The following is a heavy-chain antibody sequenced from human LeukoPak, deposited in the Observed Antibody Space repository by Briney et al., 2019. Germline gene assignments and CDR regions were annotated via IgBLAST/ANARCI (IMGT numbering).Heavy chain of an antibody. V-gene: IGHV3-30*04. CDR2: ISYDGSNK. J-gene: IGHJ4*02. D-gene: IGHD3-10*01. CDR3: ARELHGSGSYPLDY. CDR1: GFTFSSYA. Sequence: GGSLRLSCAASGFTFSSYAMHWVRQAPGKGLEWVAVISYDGSNKYYADSVKGRFTISRDNSKNTLYLQMNSLRAEDTAVYYCARELHGSGSYPLDYWGQGTLVTVSS.